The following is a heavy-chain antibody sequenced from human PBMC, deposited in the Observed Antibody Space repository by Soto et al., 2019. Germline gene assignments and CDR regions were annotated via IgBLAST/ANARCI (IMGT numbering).Heavy chain of an antibody. Sequence: GGSLRLSCAASGFTFSSYWMHWVRQAPVKGLVRVSRINSDGSSTSYADSVKGRFTISRDNAKNTLYLQMNSLRAEDTAVYYCARVRVVVTVFDAFDTWGQGTMVTVSS. CDR1: GFTFSSYW. J-gene: IGHJ3*02. V-gene: IGHV3-74*01. D-gene: IGHD2-21*02. CDR3: ARVRVVVTVFDAFDT. CDR2: INSDGSST.